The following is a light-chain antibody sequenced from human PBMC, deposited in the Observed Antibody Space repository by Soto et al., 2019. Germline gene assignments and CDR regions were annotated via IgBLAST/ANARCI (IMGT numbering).Light chain of an antibody. CDR1: QSISSW. Sequence: DIQMTQSPSTLSASVGYRVTITCRASQSISSWLAWYQQKPGKAPKLLIYKASTLESGVPSNFSGSGSGTEFTLTISSLQPEDFATYYCQQYNSYPWTFGQGTTGDIK. CDR2: KAS. CDR3: QQYNSYPWT. V-gene: IGKV1-5*03. J-gene: IGKJ1*01.